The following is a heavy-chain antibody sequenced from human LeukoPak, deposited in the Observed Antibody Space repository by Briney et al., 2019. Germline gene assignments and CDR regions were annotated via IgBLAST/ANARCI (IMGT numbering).Heavy chain of an antibody. D-gene: IGHD3-10*01. CDR1: GFTFSSYS. CDR3: ARGSYYYGSGSYFSYYYGMDV. CDR2: INHSGST. V-gene: IGHV4-34*01. Sequence: GSLRLSCAASGFTFSSYSMNWVRQPPGKGLEWIGEINHSGSTNYNPSLKSRVTISVDTSKNQFSLKLSSVTAADTAVYYCARGSYYYGSGSYFSYYYGMDVWGQGTTVTVSS. J-gene: IGHJ6*02.